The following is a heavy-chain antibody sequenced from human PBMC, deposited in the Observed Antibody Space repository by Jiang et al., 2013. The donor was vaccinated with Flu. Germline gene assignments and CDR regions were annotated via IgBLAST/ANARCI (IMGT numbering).Heavy chain of an antibody. V-gene: IGHV3-66*01. D-gene: IGHD1-26*01. CDR1: VSSNY. CDR2: IYSGGST. CDR3: ARDGGIPGSYYGYYFDY. J-gene: IGHJ4*02. Sequence: VSSNYMSWVRQAPGKGLEWVSVIYSGGSTYYADSVKGRFTISRDNSKNTLYLQMNSLRAEDTAVYYCARDGGIPGSYYGYYFDYWGQGTLVTVSS.